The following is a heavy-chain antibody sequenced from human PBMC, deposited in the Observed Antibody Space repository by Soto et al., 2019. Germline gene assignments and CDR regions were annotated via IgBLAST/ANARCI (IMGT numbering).Heavy chain of an antibody. V-gene: IGHV1-69*13. D-gene: IGHD4-17*01. CDR2: IIPIFGTA. CDR1: GGTFSSYA. J-gene: IGHJ4*02. Sequence: GASVKVSCKASGGTFSSYAISWVRQAPGQGLEWMGGIIPIFGTANYAQKFQGRVTITADESTSTAYMELSSLRSEDTAVYYCARVKQYGDYEFDYWGQGTLVTVSS. CDR3: ARVKQYGDYEFDY.